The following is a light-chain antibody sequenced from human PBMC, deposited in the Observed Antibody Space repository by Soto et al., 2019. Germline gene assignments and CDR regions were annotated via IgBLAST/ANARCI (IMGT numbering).Light chain of an antibody. CDR2: DAS. CDR1: QSVNNF. Sequence: ETLLTQSPATLSLSPGERATLSCRASQSVNNFLAWYQQKPGQAPRRLIYDASYRATGIPARFSGSGSGTDFSLTISSLEPEDSAVYYCQQRGNWPATVGPGTKVDV. J-gene: IGKJ3*01. V-gene: IGKV3-11*01. CDR3: QQRGNWPAT.